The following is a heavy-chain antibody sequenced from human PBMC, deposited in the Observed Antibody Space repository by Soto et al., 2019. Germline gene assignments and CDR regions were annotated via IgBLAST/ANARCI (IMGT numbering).Heavy chain of an antibody. D-gene: IGHD3-10*01. V-gene: IGHV4-59*01. CDR2: IYYSGST. CDR1: GGSISSYY. CDR3: ARNPMGYYYYMDV. Sequence: SETLSLTCTASGGSISSYYWSWIRQPPGKGLEWIGYIYYSGSTNYNPSLKSRVTISVDTSKNQFSLKLSSVTAADTAVYYCARNPMGYYYYMDVWGKGTTVTVSS. J-gene: IGHJ6*03.